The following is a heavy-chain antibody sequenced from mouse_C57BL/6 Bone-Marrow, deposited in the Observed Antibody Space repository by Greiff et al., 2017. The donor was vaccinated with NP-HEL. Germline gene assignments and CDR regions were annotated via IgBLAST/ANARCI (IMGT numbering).Heavy chain of an antibody. CDR2: IWSGGST. Sequence: QVQLQQSGPGLVQPSQSLSITCTVSGFSLTSYGVHWVRQSPGKGLEWLGVIWSGGSTDYNAAFISRLSISKDNSKSQVFFKMNSLQADDTAIYYCARRWLLQFAYWGQGTLVTVSA. D-gene: IGHD2-3*01. V-gene: IGHV2-2*01. CDR3: ARRWLLQFAY. CDR1: GFSLTSYG. J-gene: IGHJ3*01.